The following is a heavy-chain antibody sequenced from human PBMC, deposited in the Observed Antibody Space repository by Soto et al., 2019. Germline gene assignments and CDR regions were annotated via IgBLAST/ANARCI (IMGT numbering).Heavy chain of an antibody. J-gene: IGHJ4*02. Sequence: PSETLSLTCTVSGGSISSRSYHWGWIRQPPGKGLEWIGNIHYNGNTKYSPSLKSRVTMSVDTSKNHFSLKLISVTTADTAVYFCAREGNLGRWIQPLDSWGQGTLVTVPQ. D-gene: IGHD2-2*03. V-gene: IGHV4-61*03. CDR1: GGSISSRSYH. CDR2: IHYNGNT. CDR3: AREGNLGRWIQPLDS.